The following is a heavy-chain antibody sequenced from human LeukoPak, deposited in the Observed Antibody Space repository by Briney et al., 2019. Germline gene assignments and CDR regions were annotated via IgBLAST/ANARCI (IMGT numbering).Heavy chain of an antibody. CDR3: GRDGSGRDFSLDY. D-gene: IGHD3-10*01. V-gene: IGHV3-7*04. J-gene: IGHJ4*02. CDR2: IRHDGSNI. CDR1: GFDIRHYY. Sequence: PGGSLRLSCVASGFDIRHYYMSWVRQAPGKGLEWVADIRHDGSNIYNVDSVRGRFTISRDNAKNSLFLQMNSLKDEDTAVYYCGRDGSGRDFSLDYWGQGTLVTVSS.